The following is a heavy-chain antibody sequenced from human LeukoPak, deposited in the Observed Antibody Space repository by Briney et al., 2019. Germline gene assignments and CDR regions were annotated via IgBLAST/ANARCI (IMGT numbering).Heavy chain of an antibody. CDR3: ARAEGSSSFYYYGMDV. CDR1: GYTFTSYA. D-gene: IGHD6-6*01. J-gene: IGHJ6*02. Sequence: ASVKVSCKASGYTFTSYATHWVRQAPGQRLEWMGWINAGNGNTKYSQKFQGRVTITRDTSASTAYMELSSLRSEDTAVYYCARAEGSSSFYYYGMDVWGQGTTVTVSS. CDR2: INAGNGNT. V-gene: IGHV1-3*01.